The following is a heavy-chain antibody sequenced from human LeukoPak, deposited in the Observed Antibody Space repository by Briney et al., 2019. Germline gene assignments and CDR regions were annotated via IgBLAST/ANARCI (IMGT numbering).Heavy chain of an antibody. Sequence: ASVKVFCKASGYTFTGYYMHWVRQAPGQGLEWMGWINPNSGGTNYAQKFQGRVTMTRDTSISTAYMELSRLRSDDTAVYYCARDTYYYDSSGSDPWGQGTLVTVSS. V-gene: IGHV1-2*02. J-gene: IGHJ5*02. D-gene: IGHD3-22*01. CDR2: INPNSGGT. CDR3: ARDTYYYDSSGSDP. CDR1: GYTFTGYY.